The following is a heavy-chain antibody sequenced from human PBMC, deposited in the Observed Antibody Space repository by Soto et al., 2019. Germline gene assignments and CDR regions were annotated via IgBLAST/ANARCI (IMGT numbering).Heavy chain of an antibody. CDR2: IIPVFGLV. J-gene: IGHJ6*02. CDR1: GGTPSNSA. D-gene: IGHD3-22*01. V-gene: IGHV1-69*01. Sequence: QVHLLLQSGAEVKKPGSSVKVSCKASGGTPSNSAISWVRQAPGQGLEWMGGIIPVFGLVKYAQNFQGRVTITADESTNTAYVELRSLRPEDTAVYYCAGGRIVVVGSRAYYGMDVWGQGTTVAVSS. CDR3: AGGRIVVVGSRAYYGMDV.